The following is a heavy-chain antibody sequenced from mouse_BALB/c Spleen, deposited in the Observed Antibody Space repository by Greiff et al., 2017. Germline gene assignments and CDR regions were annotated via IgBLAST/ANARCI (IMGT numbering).Heavy chain of an antibody. CDR2: ISSGGSYT. CDR3: ARQGYGSSYVDYFDY. Sequence: EVMLVESGGGLVQPGGSRKLSCAASGFTFSSYGMSWVRQTPDKRLEWVATISSGGSYTYYPDSVKGRFTISRDNAKNTLYLQMSSLKSEDTAMYYCARQGYGSSYVDYFDYWGQGTTLTVSS. CDR1: GFTFSSYG. V-gene: IGHV5-6*03. J-gene: IGHJ2*01. D-gene: IGHD1-1*01.